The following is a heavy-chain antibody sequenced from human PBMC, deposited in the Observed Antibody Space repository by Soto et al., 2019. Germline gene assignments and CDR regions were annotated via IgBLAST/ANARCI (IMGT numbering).Heavy chain of an antibody. Sequence: SETLSLTCTVSGGSISSSTYYWGWIRQPPGKGLEWIGSIYYSGSTYYNPSLKSRVTISVDTSKNQFSLKLSSVTAADTAAYYCARHRRYGDYPYYYYYMDVWGKGTTVTVSS. CDR2: IYYSGST. V-gene: IGHV4-39*01. CDR1: GGSISSSTYY. CDR3: ARHRRYGDYPYYYYYMDV. D-gene: IGHD4-17*01. J-gene: IGHJ6*03.